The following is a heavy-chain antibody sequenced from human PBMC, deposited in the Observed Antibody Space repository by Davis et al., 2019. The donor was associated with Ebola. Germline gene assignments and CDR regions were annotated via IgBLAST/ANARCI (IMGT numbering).Heavy chain of an antibody. CDR2: IYPGDSDT. J-gene: IGHJ4*02. CDR3: ARQPGDYPFDY. V-gene: IGHV5-51*01. Sequence: GESLKISCKTSGYSFSGYSFPTYWIGWVRQMPGKGLEWMGVIYPGDSDTRYSPSFQGRVTISADKSINTAYLQWSSLKASDTAIYYCARQPGDYPFDYWGQGTPVTVSS. CDR1: GYSFPTYW. D-gene: IGHD4-17*01.